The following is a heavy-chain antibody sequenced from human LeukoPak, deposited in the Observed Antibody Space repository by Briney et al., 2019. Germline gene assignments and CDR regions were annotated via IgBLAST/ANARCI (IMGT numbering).Heavy chain of an antibody. V-gene: IGHV4-59*01. CDR3: ARYEPMVATGFDY. D-gene: IGHD5-12*01. J-gene: IGHJ4*02. CDR1: GGSISSYY. CDR2: IYYSGST. Sequence: SETLSLTCTVSGGSISSYYWSWIRQPPGEGLEWIGDIYYSGSTNNNPSLKSRVTISVDTSKNQFSLKLSSVTAADTAVYYCARYEPMVATGFDYWGQGTLVTVSS.